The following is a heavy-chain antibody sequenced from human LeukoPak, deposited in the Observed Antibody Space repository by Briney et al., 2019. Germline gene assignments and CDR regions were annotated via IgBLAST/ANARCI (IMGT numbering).Heavy chain of an antibody. V-gene: IGHV1-2*02. CDR1: GYTFTGYY. J-gene: IGHJ5*02. Sequence: GASVKVSCKASGYTFTGYYMHWVRQAPGQGLEWMGWINPNSGGTNYAQKFQGRVTMTRDMSTSTVYMELSSLRSEDTAVYYCARDSDYYGSGSYYNPWGQGTLVTVSS. CDR3: ARDSDYYGSGSYYNP. CDR2: INPNSGGT. D-gene: IGHD3-10*01.